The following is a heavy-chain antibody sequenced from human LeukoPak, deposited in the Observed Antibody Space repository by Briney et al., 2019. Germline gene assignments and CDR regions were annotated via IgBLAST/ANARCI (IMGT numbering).Heavy chain of an antibody. V-gene: IGHV1-69*04. CDR1: GGTFSSYT. D-gene: IGHD2-21*01. Sequence: SVKVSCKASGGTFSSYTISWVRQAPGQGLEWMGRIIPILGIANYAQKFQGRVTITADKSTSTAYMELSSLRSEDTAVYYCARELIGGDMADVWGKGTTVTVSS. CDR3: ARELIGGDMADV. J-gene: IGHJ6*04. CDR2: IIPILGIA.